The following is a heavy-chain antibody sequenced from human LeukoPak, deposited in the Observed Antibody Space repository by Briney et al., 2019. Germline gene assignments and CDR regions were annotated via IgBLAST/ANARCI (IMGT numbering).Heavy chain of an antibody. CDR3: ARDANYSSKPSHFDY. CDR1: GGSFSGYY. V-gene: IGHV4-34*01. D-gene: IGHD6-13*01. Sequence: SETLSLTCAVYGGSFSGYYWSWIRQPPGKGLEWIGEINHSGSTNYNPSLKSRVTISVDTSKNQFSLKLSSVTAADTAVYYCARDANYSSKPSHFDYWGQGSLVTVSS. CDR2: INHSGST. J-gene: IGHJ4*02.